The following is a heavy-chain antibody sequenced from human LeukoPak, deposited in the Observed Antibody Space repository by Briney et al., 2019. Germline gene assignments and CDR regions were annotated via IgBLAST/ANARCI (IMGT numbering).Heavy chain of an antibody. V-gene: IGHV3-23*01. CDR2: IGAGGDGA. CDR3: AMLGITMIVVNY. J-gene: IGHJ4*02. CDR1: GFTFSLYA. D-gene: IGHD3-22*01. Sequence: GGSLRLSCAASGFTFSLYAMRWVRQAPGKGLEWLAEIGAGGDGAYHADSVKGRFTISRDNSKNTLYLQMNSLRAEDTAVYYCAMLGITMIVVNYWGQGTLVTVSS.